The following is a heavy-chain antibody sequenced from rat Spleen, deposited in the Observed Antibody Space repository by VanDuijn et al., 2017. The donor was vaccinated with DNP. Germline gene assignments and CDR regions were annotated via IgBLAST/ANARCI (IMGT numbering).Heavy chain of an antibody. V-gene: IGHV5S23*01. CDR3: TRGVYYGSSWAFDY. CDR1: GFTFSDYN. CDR2: ISPSGSRP. D-gene: IGHD1-6*01. J-gene: IGHJ2*01. Sequence: EVQLLESGGGLVQPGRSLKLSCAASGFTFSDYNMAWVRQAPTKGLEWVAAISPSGSRPYSPDSVKGRFTISRDTAKSSLYLQMNSLKSEDTATYYCTRGVYYGSSWAFDYWGHGVMVTVSS.